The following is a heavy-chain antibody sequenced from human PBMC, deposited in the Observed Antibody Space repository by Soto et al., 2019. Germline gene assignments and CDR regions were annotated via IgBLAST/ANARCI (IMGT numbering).Heavy chain of an antibody. CDR3: ARGTGIEETNFYYCLDI. D-gene: IGHD2-21*01. CDR1: GCTIGTSA. CDR2: LNGGTGQT. Sequence: ASVKLSWKAWGCTIGTSAMHWRSQAPGQSLERMGWLNGGTGQTRYSQKFQDRVIITRDTSASTGYMELSSLTSDCMTVYYCARGTGIEETNFYYCLDIW. J-gene: IGHJ6*01. V-gene: IGHV1-3*01.